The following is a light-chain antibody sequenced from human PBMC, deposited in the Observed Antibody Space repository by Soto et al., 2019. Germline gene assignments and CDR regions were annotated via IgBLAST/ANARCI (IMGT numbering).Light chain of an antibody. CDR3: AAWDDTLDVFYV. CDR2: SNN. V-gene: IGLV1-44*01. J-gene: IGLJ1*01. CDR1: SSNIVANS. Sequence: QSVLTQPPSASGAPGQTVTISCSGSSSNIVANSVNWYQQVPGQAPKFLISSNNQRPSGVPDRFSGSQSGTSASLAISGLQSEDEADYYCAAWDDTLDVFYVFGSGTKLTVL.